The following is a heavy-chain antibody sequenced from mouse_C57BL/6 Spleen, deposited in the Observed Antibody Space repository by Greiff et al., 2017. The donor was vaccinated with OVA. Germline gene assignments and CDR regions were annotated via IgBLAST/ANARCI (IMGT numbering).Heavy chain of an antibody. CDR1: GFNIKNPY. CDR2: IDPANGNT. J-gene: IGHJ3*01. Sequence: DVQLQESVAELVRPGASVKLSCTASGFNIKNPYMHWVKQRPEQGLEWIGRIDPANGNTKYAPKFQGKATITADTSSNTAYLQLSSLTSEDTAIYYCARFYDGYYGGFAYWGQGTLVTVSA. V-gene: IGHV14-3*01. D-gene: IGHD2-3*01. CDR3: ARFYDGYYGGFAY.